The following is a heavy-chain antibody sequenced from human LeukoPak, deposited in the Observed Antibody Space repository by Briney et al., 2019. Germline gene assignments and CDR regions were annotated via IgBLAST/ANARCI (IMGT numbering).Heavy chain of an antibody. CDR1: GYSFTNYW. Sequence: GESLQISFKGSGYSFTNYWIGWVRQMPGKGLEWMGIIYPGDSDTRYSPSFQGQVTISADKSISTAYLQWSSLKASDTAMYYCARQYYYDSSGYPIFDYWGQGTLVTVSS. D-gene: IGHD3-22*01. CDR2: IYPGDSDT. J-gene: IGHJ4*02. V-gene: IGHV5-51*01. CDR3: ARQYYYDSSGYPIFDY.